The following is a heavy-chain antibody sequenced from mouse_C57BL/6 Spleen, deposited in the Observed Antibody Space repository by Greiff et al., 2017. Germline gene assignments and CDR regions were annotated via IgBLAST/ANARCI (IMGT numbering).Heavy chain of an antibody. V-gene: IGHV5-17*01. CDR3: ARPRNRYFYV. CDR1: GFTFSDYG. J-gene: IGHJ1*03. D-gene: IGHD2-1*01. CDR2: ISSGSSTI. Sequence: EVKLMESGGGLVKPGGSLKLSCAASGFTFSDYGMHWVRQAPEKGLEWVAYISSGSSTIYYADTVKGRFTISRDNAKNTLFLQMTSLRSEDTAMYYCARPRNRYFYVWGTGTTVTVSS.